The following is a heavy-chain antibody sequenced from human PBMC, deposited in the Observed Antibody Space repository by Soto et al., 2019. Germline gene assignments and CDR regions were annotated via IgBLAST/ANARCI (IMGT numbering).Heavy chain of an antibody. CDR3: ARGRITMVRGVLNWFDP. J-gene: IGHJ5*02. CDR2: INPNSGGT. V-gene: IGHV1-2*04. D-gene: IGHD3-10*01. Sequence: GASVKVSCKASGYTFTGYYMHWVRQAPGQGLEWMGWINPNSGGTNYAQKFQGWVTMTRDTSISTAYMELSRLRSDDTAVYYCARGRITMVRGVLNWFDPWGQGTLVTVSS. CDR1: GYTFTGYY.